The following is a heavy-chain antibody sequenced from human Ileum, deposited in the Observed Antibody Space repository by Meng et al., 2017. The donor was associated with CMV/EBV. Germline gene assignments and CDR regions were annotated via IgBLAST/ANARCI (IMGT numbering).Heavy chain of an antibody. CDR3: CAGGHYCFDY. J-gene: IGHJ4*02. Sequence: LTCTVSGGSINDDHWWIWVRQPPGKGLEWVREISHGEGANYSPSLKSRLTISLDKSKNQFYLNLNSVTAADTAVYYCCAGGHYCFDYWGQGTLVTVSS. CDR2: ISHGEGA. D-gene: IGHD2-21*01. CDR1: GGSINDDHW. V-gene: IGHV4-4*02.